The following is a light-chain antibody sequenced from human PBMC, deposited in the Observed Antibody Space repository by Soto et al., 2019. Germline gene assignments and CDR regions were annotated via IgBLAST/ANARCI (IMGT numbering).Light chain of an antibody. V-gene: IGKV3-20*01. Sequence: EIVLTQSPGTLSLSPGETATLSCRASQTIGRTYLAWYQQKPGQAPRLLIFGTSSRATGIPDRFSGSGSGTDFTLSIRRLEPEDFAVYYCQQYASSPLLTCGGGTKVDIK. CDR3: QQYASSPLLT. J-gene: IGKJ4*01. CDR1: QTIGRTY. CDR2: GTS.